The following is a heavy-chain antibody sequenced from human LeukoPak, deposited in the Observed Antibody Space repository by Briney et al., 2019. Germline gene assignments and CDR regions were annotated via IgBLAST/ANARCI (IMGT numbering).Heavy chain of an antibody. J-gene: IGHJ5*02. V-gene: IGHV1-69*05. D-gene: IGHD3-22*01. Sequence: GASVKVSCKASGGTFSSYAISWVRQAPGQGLEWMGGIIPIFGTANYAQKFQGRVTITTDESTSTAYMELSSLRSEDTAVYYCARDGYYDSTVQFDPWGQGTLVTVSS. CDR3: ARDGYYDSTVQFDP. CDR2: IIPIFGTA. CDR1: GGTFSSYA.